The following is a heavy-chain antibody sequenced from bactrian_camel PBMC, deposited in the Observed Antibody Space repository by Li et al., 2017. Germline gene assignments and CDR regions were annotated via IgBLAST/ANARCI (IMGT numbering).Heavy chain of an antibody. CDR2: IISDSRT. CDR1: RDTISNYC. Sequence: HVQLVESGGDSVQAGGSLRLSCAASRDTISNYCMGWFRQAPGKEREGVACIISDSRTNYKDSVKGRFSISKDRYAHTVYLEMTSLESEDTALYYCTANRLTAGWSLSPQSPTDNYWGQGTQVTVS. J-gene: IGHJ4*01. V-gene: IGHV3S53*01. CDR3: TANRLTAGWSLSPQSPTDNY. D-gene: IGHD5*01.